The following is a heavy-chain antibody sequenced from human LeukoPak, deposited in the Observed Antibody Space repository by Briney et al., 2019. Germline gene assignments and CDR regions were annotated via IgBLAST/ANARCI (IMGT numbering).Heavy chain of an antibody. Sequence: GGSLRLSCAASGFTFSSFWVSWIRQAPGKGLEWVANIKEDGSEKYYVDSVKGRFTISRDNAKNSLYLRMNSLRVEDTAIYYCVRDYQNYWGQGTLVTVSS. J-gene: IGHJ4*02. V-gene: IGHV3-7*05. CDR3: VRDYQNY. D-gene: IGHD3-16*02. CDR2: IKEDGSEK. CDR1: GFTFSSFW.